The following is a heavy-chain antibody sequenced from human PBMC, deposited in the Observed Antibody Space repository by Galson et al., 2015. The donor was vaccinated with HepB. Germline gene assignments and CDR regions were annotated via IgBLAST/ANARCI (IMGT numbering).Heavy chain of an antibody. V-gene: IGHV1-69*04. Sequence: SVKVSCKASGGTFSSYAISWVRQAPGQGLEWMGRIIPILGIANYAQKFQGRVTITADKSTSTAYMELSSLRSEDTAVYYCARGGYDILTGSDFDYWGQGTLVTVSS. CDR3: ARGGYDILTGSDFDY. J-gene: IGHJ4*02. CDR2: IIPILGIA. CDR1: GGTFSSYA. D-gene: IGHD3-9*01.